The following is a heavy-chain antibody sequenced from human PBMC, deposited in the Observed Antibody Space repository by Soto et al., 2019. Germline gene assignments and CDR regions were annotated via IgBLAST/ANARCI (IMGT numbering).Heavy chain of an antibody. CDR2: FDPEDGET. D-gene: IGHD3-3*01. J-gene: IGHJ6*02. CDR3: ATVRPVLRFMEWHSRGMDV. V-gene: IGHV1-24*01. Sequence: ASVKVSCKVSGYTLTELSMHWVRQAPGKGLEWMGGFDPEDGETIYAQKFQGRVTMTEDTSTDTAYMELSSLRSEDTAVYYCATVRPVLRFMEWHSRGMDVWGHGTTVTVSS. CDR1: GYTLTELS.